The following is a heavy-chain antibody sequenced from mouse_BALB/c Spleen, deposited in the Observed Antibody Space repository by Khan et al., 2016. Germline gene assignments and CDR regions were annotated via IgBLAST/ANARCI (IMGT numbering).Heavy chain of an antibody. D-gene: IGHD1-1*01. Sequence: EVKLLESGGGLVHPGGSLKLSCAASGFDFSRYWMSWVRQAPGKGLEWIGEINPDSYTINYTPSLKDKFIISRDNAKNTLYLQMSKVRSEDTALSYCARAGYYGYLAYWGQGTLVTFSA. CDR1: GFDFSRYW. V-gene: IGHV4-1*02. CDR2: INPDSYTI. CDR3: ARAGYYGYLAY. J-gene: IGHJ3*01.